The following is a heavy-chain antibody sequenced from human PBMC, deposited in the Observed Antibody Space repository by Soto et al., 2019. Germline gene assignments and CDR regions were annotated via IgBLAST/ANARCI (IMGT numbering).Heavy chain of an antibody. Sequence: GASVKVSCKASGYTFTGYYMHWVRQAPGQGLEWKRWINPNSGGTNYAQKKQGWVTMTKDTSISTDYIELSRLRSEDTAVNYRERDKGDILTGYNDAFDIWGQGTMVTVSS. V-gene: IGHV1-2*04. D-gene: IGHD3-9*01. J-gene: IGHJ3*02. CDR1: GYTFTGYY. CDR2: INPNSGGT. CDR3: ERDKGDILTGYNDAFDI.